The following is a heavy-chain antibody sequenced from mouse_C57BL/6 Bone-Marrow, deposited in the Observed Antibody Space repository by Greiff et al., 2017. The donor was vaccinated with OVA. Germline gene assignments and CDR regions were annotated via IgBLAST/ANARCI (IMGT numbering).Heavy chain of an antibody. Sequence: EVQVVESGGGLVKPGGSLKLSCAASGFTFSSYAMSWVRQTPEKRLEWVATISDGGSYTYYPDNVKGRFTISRDNAKNNLYLQMSHLKSEDTAMYYCARDADYWGQGTSVTVSS. CDR3: ARDADY. J-gene: IGHJ4*01. CDR2: ISDGGSYT. V-gene: IGHV5-4*01. CDR1: GFTFSSYA.